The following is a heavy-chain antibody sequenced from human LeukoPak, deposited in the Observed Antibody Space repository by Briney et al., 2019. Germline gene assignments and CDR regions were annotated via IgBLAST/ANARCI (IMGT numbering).Heavy chain of an antibody. CDR2: IKSKTDGGTT. D-gene: IGHD3-10*01. CDR3: SKLWFGEFD. J-gene: IGHJ4*02. Sequence: GGSLRLSCTTSGFTFSNAWMSWVRQAPGKGLEWVGRIKSKTDGGTTDYAAPVEGRFTISRDDSKNTLYLQLNSLKTEDTAVYYCSKLWFGEFDWGQGTLVTVSS. V-gene: IGHV3-15*01. CDR1: GFTFSNAW.